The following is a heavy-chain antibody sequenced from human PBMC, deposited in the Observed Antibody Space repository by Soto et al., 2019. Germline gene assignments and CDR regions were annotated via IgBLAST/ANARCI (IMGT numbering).Heavy chain of an antibody. CDR1: GASFSGSY. CDR3: AVWSALTQYYFDS. J-gene: IGHJ4*01. D-gene: IGHD3-3*01. Sequence: SDTLSLTCAVSGASFSGSYWSWIRQPPGKGLEWIGYAYYSGTTVYNPSLKSRVSISVDTSKKHVSLRLNSVTAADTAVYYCAVWSALTQYYFDSWGHGNLVTVSS. V-gene: IGHV4-59*13. CDR2: AYYSGTT.